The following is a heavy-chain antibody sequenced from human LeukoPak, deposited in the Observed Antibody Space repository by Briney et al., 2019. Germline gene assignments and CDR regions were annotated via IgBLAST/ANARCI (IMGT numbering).Heavy chain of an antibody. CDR1: GGTFNSYA. CDR3: AREMASYGRESYFDY. Sequence: ASVKVSCKASGGTFNSYAITWVRQAPGQGLEWMGWISAYNGNTNYAQKLQGRVTMTTDTSTSTAYMELRSLRSDDTAVYYCAREMASYGRESYFDYWGQGTLVTVSS. J-gene: IGHJ4*02. D-gene: IGHD5-18*01. V-gene: IGHV1-18*01. CDR2: ISAYNGNT.